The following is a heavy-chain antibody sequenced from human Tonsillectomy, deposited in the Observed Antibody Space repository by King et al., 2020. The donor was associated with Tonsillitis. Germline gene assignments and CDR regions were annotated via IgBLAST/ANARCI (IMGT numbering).Heavy chain of an antibody. CDR1: GYTFSTSG. V-gene: IGHV1-18*04. Sequence: VQLVESGAEVKKPGASVNVSCKASGYTFSTSGISWVRQAPGQNLEWMGWISAYNGNTNYAQKFQGRVNMTTETSTSTAYMELRSLSSDDTAVYYCAKSLPVSNLCYFDYWGQGTLVTVSS. J-gene: IGHJ4*02. CDR2: ISAYNGNT. CDR3: AKSLPVSNLCYFDY.